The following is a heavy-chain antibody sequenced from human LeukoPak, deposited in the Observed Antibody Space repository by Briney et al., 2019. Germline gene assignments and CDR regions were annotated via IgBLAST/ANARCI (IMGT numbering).Heavy chain of an antibody. D-gene: IGHD5-18*01. CDR1: GFTVSSNY. CDR3: ARDSPDTAMDGWYYYGMDV. Sequence: PGGSLRLSCAASGFTVSSNYMSWVRLAPGKGLEWVSVIYSGGSTYYADSVKGRFTISRDNSKNTLYLQMNSLRAEDTAVYYCARDSPDTAMDGWYYYGMDVWGQGTTVTVSS. CDR2: IYSGGST. V-gene: IGHV3-66*02. J-gene: IGHJ6*02.